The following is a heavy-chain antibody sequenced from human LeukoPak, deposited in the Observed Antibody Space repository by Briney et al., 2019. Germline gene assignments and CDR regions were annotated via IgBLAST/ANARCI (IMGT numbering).Heavy chain of an antibody. J-gene: IGHJ3*02. Sequence: SETLSLTCTVSGYFISSGYYWGWIRQPPGKGLEWIGSIYHSGSTYYNPSLKSRVTISIDTSKNQFSLKLSSVTAADTAVYYCARDPTYCSGGSCYEDAFDIWGQGTMVTVSS. CDR2: IYHSGST. D-gene: IGHD2-15*01. CDR3: ARDPTYCSGGSCYEDAFDI. V-gene: IGHV4-38-2*02. CDR1: GYFISSGYY.